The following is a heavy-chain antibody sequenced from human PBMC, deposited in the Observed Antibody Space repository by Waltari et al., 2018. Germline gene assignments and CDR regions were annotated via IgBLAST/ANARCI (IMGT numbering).Heavy chain of an antibody. J-gene: IGHJ4*02. V-gene: IGHV3-23*04. D-gene: IGHD2-2*02. CDR2: ISSTGGTI. CDR3: AKGAQYQLLYFYFDS. CDR1: GFTYRNYP. Sequence: EVQLVDSGGGLVQPGGSLRLSCAASGFTYRNYPMTWVRPAPGKGLEWGSSISSTGGTIHYAASVKGRFTISRDDSKNTLDLQMHNLRAEDTAVYYWAKGAQYQLLYFYFDSWGQGTLVTVSS.